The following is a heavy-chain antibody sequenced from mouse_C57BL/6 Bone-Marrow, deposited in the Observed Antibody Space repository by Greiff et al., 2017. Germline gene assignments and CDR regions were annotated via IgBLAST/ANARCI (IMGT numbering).Heavy chain of an antibody. CDR2: ISGGGGNT. V-gene: IGHV5-9*01. D-gene: IGHD2-5*01. CDR3: ARLSNPYFDY. J-gene: IGHJ2*01. CDR1: GFTFSSYT. Sequence: EVQVVESGGGLVKPGGSLKFSCAASGFTFSSYTMSWVRQTPEQRLAWVATISGGGGNTYYPDSVKGRFTFSRDNAKHTLYLHMGSLGSEDATLYCGARLSNPYFDYWGQGTTLTVSS.